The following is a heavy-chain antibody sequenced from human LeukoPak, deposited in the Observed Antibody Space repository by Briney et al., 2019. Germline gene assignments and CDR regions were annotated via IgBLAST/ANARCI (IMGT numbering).Heavy chain of an antibody. J-gene: IGHJ4*02. Sequence: SETLSLTCTVSGGSISSSSFYWGWLRQPPGKGLEWIGSLYYSVSTYYNPSLESRVTISVDTSKNQFSLKMSSVTAADTAVYYCARRSPDSSGYYSVDYWGQGTLVTVSS. CDR2: LYYSVST. CDR3: ARRSPDSSGYYSVDY. V-gene: IGHV4-39*01. CDR1: GGSISSSSFY. D-gene: IGHD3-22*01.